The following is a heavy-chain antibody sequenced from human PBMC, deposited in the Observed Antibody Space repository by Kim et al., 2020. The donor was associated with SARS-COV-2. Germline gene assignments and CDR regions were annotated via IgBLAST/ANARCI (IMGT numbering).Heavy chain of an antibody. Sequence: SETLSLTCSVSSGPITGSGYYWGWIRQPPGKGLEWIGRIYHSGSTNYNPALRSRVTISVDTSENRFSLKLTSVTAADTAVYYCARLRAVTTDFDYWGRGALVTVSS. D-gene: IGHD4-17*01. CDR1: SGPITGSGYY. V-gene: IGHV4-39*01. J-gene: IGHJ4*02. CDR2: IYHSGST. CDR3: ARLRAVTTDFDY.